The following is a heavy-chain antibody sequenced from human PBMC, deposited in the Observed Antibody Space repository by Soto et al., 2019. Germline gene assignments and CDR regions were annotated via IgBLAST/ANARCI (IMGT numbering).Heavy chain of an antibody. D-gene: IGHD3-10*01. CDR3: ARHGFGTLHGLVDV. CDR1: GGSITNYY. CDR2: IQYNGYS. Sequence: QVQLQESGPGLVKPSETLSLTCTVSGGSITNYYCSWFRQPPGKGLEWIGYIQYNGYSAYNLSLKGRVTMSMDTSKTQSSMMVESVTATDTAVYYCARHGFGTLHGLVDVWGPGTTVIVSS. J-gene: IGHJ6*02. V-gene: IGHV4-59*08.